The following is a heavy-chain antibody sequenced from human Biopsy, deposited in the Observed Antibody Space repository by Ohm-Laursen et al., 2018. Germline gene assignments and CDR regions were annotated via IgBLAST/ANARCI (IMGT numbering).Heavy chain of an antibody. CDR3: ARGRRTSGWPYFDN. CDR1: GDSLTSGPEN. CDR2: IYSGRNT. Sequence: GTLSLTCTVSGDSLTSGPENWSWIRQSPGQGLEYIGFIYSGRNTNYNPSLKNRVTMSVDTSKNQFYLKPYSVTAADTAVYYCARGRRTSGWPYFDNWGQGALVIVSP. D-gene: IGHD6-19*01. V-gene: IGHV4-61*01. J-gene: IGHJ4*02.